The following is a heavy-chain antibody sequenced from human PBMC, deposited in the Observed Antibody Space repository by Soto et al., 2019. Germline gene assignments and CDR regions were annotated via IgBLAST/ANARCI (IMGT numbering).Heavy chain of an antibody. CDR3: SKSHGFGEYDATFYF. Sequence: GGSLRLSCAASGFTFSSYSMSWVRQPPGKGLEWVAAISGSGGSTYYADPPKGPITISRSNAKDPVYLQMNSLRGENTAVFYFSKSHGFGEYDATFYFWGQGTLGTGSS. D-gene: IGHD4-17*01. CDR1: GFTFSSYS. CDR2: ISGSGGST. J-gene: IGHJ4*02. V-gene: IGHV3-23*01.